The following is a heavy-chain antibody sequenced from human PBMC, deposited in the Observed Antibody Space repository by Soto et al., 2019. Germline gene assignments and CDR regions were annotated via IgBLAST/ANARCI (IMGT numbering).Heavy chain of an antibody. CDR1: GYSFIHYW. J-gene: IGHJ3*02. Sequence: GESLKISCKGSGYSFIHYWIGWVRQMPGRGLEWMGIIYPGDSDTRYSPSFQGQVTISADKSISTAYLQWSSLKASDTAMYYCARRSMTTVTWSPEDAFDIWGQGTMVTVSS. D-gene: IGHD4-17*01. V-gene: IGHV5-51*01. CDR2: IYPGDSDT. CDR3: ARRSMTTVTWSPEDAFDI.